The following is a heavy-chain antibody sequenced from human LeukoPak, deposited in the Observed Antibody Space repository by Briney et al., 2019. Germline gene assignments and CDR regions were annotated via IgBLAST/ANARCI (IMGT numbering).Heavy chain of an antibody. Sequence: SETLSLTCTVSGGSVSSGSYYWSRIRQPPGKGLEWIGYIYYSGSTNYNPSLKSRVTISVDTSKNQFSLKLSSVTAADTAVYYCARATYGRLGYWGQGTLVTVSS. CDR3: ARATYGRLGY. J-gene: IGHJ4*02. V-gene: IGHV4-61*01. CDR1: GGSVSSGSYY. CDR2: IYYSGST. D-gene: IGHD3-16*01.